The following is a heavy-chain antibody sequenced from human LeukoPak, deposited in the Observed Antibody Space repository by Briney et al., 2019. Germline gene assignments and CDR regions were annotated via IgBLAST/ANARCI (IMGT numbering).Heavy chain of an antibody. CDR2: IYYSGST. CDR1: GGSISSSSYY. V-gene: IGHV4-39*01. CDR3: ARHGGYCSSTSRRRNWFDP. Sequence: SETLSLTCTVSGGSISSSSYYWGWIRQPPGKGLEWIGSIYYSGSTYYNPSLKSRVTISVDTSKNQFSLKLSSVTAADTAVYYCARHGGYCSSTSRRRNWFDPWGQGTLVTVSS. J-gene: IGHJ5*02. D-gene: IGHD2-2*03.